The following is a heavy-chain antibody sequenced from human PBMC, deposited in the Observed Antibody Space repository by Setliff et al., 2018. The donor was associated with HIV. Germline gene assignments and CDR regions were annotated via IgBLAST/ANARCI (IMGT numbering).Heavy chain of an antibody. CDR2: VFYSGST. J-gene: IGHJ4*02. Sequence: ASETLSLTCAVSGVTFSSNNYYWGWIRQPPGKGLEWIGTVFYSGSTSYSPPLKSRVTISVDESKNQFSLKLKSVTAAVTALYYCARLVRGGSGHYFDYWGQGKLVTV. V-gene: IGHV4-39*07. D-gene: IGHD3-10*01. CDR1: GVTFSSNNYY. CDR3: ARLVRGGSGHYFDY.